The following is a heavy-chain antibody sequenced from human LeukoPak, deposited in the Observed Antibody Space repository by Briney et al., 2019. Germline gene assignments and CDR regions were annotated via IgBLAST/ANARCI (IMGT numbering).Heavy chain of an antibody. CDR1: RFTFSTSW. Sequence: GGSLRLSXAASRFTFSTSWMTWVRQAPGKGLEWVANINQDGSEKYYVDSVKGRFTISRDNAKNSLYLQMNTLRGEDTAIYYCARADAAGAFDIWGQGTMVTVSS. CDR2: INQDGSEK. J-gene: IGHJ3*02. V-gene: IGHV3-7*01. D-gene: IGHD2-2*01. CDR3: ARADAAGAFDI.